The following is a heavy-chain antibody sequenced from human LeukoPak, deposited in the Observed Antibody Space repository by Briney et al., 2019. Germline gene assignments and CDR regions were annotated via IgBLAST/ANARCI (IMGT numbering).Heavy chain of an antibody. CDR3: ASDTGSSWSQGVDH. CDR2: ISLDSTYI. D-gene: IGHD6-13*01. V-gene: IGHV3-21*01. CDR1: GFTFRNHD. Sequence: GGSLRLSCALSGFTFRNHDINWVRQTPGKGLEWVSSISLDSTYIYYADSVKGRFTISRDNAKNSLYLQMNSLRVEDTAVYYCASDTGSSWSQGVDHWGQGTLVTVSS. J-gene: IGHJ4*02.